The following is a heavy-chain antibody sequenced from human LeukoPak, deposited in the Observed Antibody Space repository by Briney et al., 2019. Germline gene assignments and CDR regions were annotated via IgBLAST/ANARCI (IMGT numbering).Heavy chain of an antibody. D-gene: IGHD7-27*01. CDR2: MYFGGRT. J-gene: IGHJ4*02. CDR1: GGSISSYY. V-gene: IGHV4-59*01. Sequence: SETLSLTCTVSGGSISSYYWTWIRQPPGKGLEWIGYMYFGGRTNYNPSLKSRATISIDTSKKQFSLKLQSVTAADTAVYYCARIPGDRPDDWGQGTLGTVS. CDR3: ARIPGDRPDD.